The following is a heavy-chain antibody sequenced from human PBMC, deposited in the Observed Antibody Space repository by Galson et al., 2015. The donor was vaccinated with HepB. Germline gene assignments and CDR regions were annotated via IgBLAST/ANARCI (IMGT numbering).Heavy chain of an antibody. D-gene: IGHD5-18*01. CDR3: ARRAPPYYDTAMMHWAFDI. CDR1: GYSFTSYW. Sequence: QSGAEVKKPGESLRISCKGSGYSFTSYWISWVRQMPGKGLEWMGRIDPSDSYTNYSPSFQGHVTISADKSISTAYLQWSSLKASDTAMYYCARRAPPYYDTAMMHWAFDIWGQGTMVTVSS. CDR2: IDPSDSYT. V-gene: IGHV5-10-1*01. J-gene: IGHJ3*02.